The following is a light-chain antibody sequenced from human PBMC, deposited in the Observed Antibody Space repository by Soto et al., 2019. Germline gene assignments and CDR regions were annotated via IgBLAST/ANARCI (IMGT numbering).Light chain of an antibody. J-gene: IGLJ2*01. Sequence: QSARTQPDSVSGSPAQSITISCTGTTNDICAFNYASWYQQHPVKAPNLILYEVTNRPSGVSNRFSGSKSGNTASLTISGLQAEDEDDYYCSSYTSTRTRVFGGGTKLTVL. CDR1: TNDICAFNY. V-gene: IGLV2-14*01. CDR3: SSYTSTRTRV. CDR2: EVT.